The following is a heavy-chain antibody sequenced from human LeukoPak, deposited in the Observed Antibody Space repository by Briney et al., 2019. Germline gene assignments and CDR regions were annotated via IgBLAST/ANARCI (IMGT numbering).Heavy chain of an antibody. J-gene: IGHJ4*02. Sequence: GGSLRLACAASGFTFSSYAMSWVRQAPGKGLEWVSAISGSGGSTYYADSVKGRFTISRDNAKNTLYLQMNSLRAEDTAVYYCARAAAGSFDYWGQGTLVTVSS. V-gene: IGHV3-23*01. CDR3: ARAAAGSFDY. CDR2: ISGSGGST. CDR1: GFTFSSYA. D-gene: IGHD6-13*01.